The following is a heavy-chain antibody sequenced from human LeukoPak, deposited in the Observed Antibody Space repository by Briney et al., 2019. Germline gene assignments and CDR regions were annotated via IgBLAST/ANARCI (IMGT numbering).Heavy chain of an antibody. Sequence: ASVKVSCKASGYTLTGYYMHWVRQAPGQGLEWMGWINPNSGGTNYAQKFQGRVTMTRDTSISTAYMELSRLRSDDTAVYYCACNTYYYDSSGYRFDYWGQGTLVTVSS. D-gene: IGHD3-22*01. CDR2: INPNSGGT. CDR1: GYTLTGYY. CDR3: ACNTYYYDSSGYRFDY. V-gene: IGHV1-2*02. J-gene: IGHJ4*02.